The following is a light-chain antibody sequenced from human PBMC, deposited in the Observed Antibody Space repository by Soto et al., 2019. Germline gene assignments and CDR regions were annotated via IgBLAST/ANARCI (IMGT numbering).Light chain of an antibody. CDR1: RNITKW. Sequence: DIQMTQSPSSLSASVGDRVTITCRASRNITKWLAWYQQKPGKAPKLLIYDASNLESGAPSRFSGSGSATEFTLTISSLQPDDFGTYYCQQYFAYRTFGQGTKVDVK. CDR2: DAS. J-gene: IGKJ1*01. CDR3: QQYFAYRT. V-gene: IGKV1-5*01.